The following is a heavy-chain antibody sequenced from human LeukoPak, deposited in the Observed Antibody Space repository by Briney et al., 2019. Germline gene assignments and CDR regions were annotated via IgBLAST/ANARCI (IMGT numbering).Heavy chain of an antibody. CDR3: ARARTYYYDSSGYPYFDY. CDR2: IYYSGST. CDR1: GGSISSYY. J-gene: IGHJ4*02. V-gene: IGHV4-59*01. D-gene: IGHD3-22*01. Sequence: SETLSLTRSVSGGSISSYYRSWIRQPPGKGLEWVGYIYYSGSTNYNPSLKSRVTISVDTSKNQFSLKLSSVTAADTAVYYCARARTYYYDSSGYPYFDYWGQGTLVTVSS.